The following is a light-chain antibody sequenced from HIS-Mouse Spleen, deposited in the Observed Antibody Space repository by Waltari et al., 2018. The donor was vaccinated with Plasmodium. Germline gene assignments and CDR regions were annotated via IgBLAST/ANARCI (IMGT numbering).Light chain of an antibody. Sequence: QSALTQPASVSGSPGQSITLSCTGTSSDVGGYNYVSWYQQHPGKAPKLMIYEVSNRPSGVSNRFSCSISGNTASLTISWLQAEDEADYYCSSYTSSSTPWVFGGGTKLTVL. J-gene: IGLJ3*02. V-gene: IGLV2-14*01. CDR3: SSYTSSSTPWV. CDR1: SSDVGGYNY. CDR2: EVS.